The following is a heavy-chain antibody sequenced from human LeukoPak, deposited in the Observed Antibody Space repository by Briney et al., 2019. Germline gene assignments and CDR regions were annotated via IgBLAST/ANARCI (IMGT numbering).Heavy chain of an antibody. CDR2: IDPSDSYT. CDR3: ARSPFAGDHDY. V-gene: IGHV5-10-1*01. CDR1: GYSFTSYW. D-gene: IGHD2-21*02. Sequence: GESLRISCQGSGYSFTSYWINWVRQMPGKGLECMGRIDPSDSYTYYSPSFQGHVTISADKSISTAYLQWSSLKAWDTAMYYCARSPFAGDHDYWGQGTLITVSS. J-gene: IGHJ4*02.